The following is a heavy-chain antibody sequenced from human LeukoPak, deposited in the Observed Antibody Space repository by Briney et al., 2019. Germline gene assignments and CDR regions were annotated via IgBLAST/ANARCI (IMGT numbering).Heavy chain of an antibody. CDR1: GFTFSSYA. J-gene: IGHJ6*02. Sequence: GGSLRLSCAASGFTFSSYAMGWVRQAPGKGLEWVSAISGSGGNTYYADSVKGRFTISRDNSMNTLYLQMSSLRAEDTAVYYCARLGSYYDMDVWGQGTTVTVSS. D-gene: IGHD3-10*01. CDR2: ISGSGGNT. CDR3: ARLGSYYDMDV. V-gene: IGHV3-23*01.